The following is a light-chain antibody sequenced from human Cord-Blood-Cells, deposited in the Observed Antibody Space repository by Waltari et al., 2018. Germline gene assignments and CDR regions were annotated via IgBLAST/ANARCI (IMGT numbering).Light chain of an antibody. V-gene: IGKV3-11*01. CDR1: QSVSSY. Sequence: EIALTQSPATLSLSPGERATLSCRASQSVSSYLAWYQQKPGQAPRLLIYDASNRATGIPARFSGSGSVTDFTLTISSLEPEDFAVYYCQQRSNWPPTFGPGTKVDIK. CDR3: QQRSNWPPT. CDR2: DAS. J-gene: IGKJ3*01.